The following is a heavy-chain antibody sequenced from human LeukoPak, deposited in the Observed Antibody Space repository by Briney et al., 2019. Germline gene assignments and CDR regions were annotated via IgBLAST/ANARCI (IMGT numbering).Heavy chain of an antibody. CDR1: QFTFSNYE. CDR3: ARGGIYDLDDSFDM. J-gene: IGHJ3*02. Sequence: GGSLRLSCAASQFTFSNYEMNRVRQAPGKGLECVAYISRSGTTILYADSVEGRFTISRDNAKSTMFLQMSSLRTEDTAVYYCARGGIYDLDDSFDMWGHGTKVIVAS. CDR2: ISRSGTTI. D-gene: IGHD2/OR15-2a*01. V-gene: IGHV3-48*03.